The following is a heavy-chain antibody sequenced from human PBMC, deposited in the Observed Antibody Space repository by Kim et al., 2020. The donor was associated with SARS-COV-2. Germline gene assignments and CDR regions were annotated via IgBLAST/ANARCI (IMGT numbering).Heavy chain of an antibody. CDR3: AREEELERQNDAFDI. V-gene: IGHV3-30-3*01. D-gene: IGHD1-1*01. CDR1: GFTFSSYA. CDR2: ISYDGSNK. Sequence: GGSLRLSCAASGFTFSSYAMHWVRQAPGKGLEWVAVISYDGSNKYYADSVKGRFTISRDNSKNTLYLQMNSLRAEDTAVYYCAREEELERQNDAFDIWGQGTMVTVSS. J-gene: IGHJ3*02.